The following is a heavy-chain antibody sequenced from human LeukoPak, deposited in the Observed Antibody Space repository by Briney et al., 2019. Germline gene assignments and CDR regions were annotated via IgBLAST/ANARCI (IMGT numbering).Heavy chain of an antibody. V-gene: IGHV3-7*01. CDR3: ARDFSTSCYECWFDP. CDR1: GFTFSSYW. D-gene: IGHD2-2*01. Sequence: QPGGSLRLSCAASGFTFSSYWMSWVRQAPGKGLEWVANIKQDGSEKYYVDSVKGRFTISRDNAKNSLYLQMNSLRAEDTAVYYCARDFSTSCYECWFDPWGQGTLVTVSS. J-gene: IGHJ5*02. CDR2: IKQDGSEK.